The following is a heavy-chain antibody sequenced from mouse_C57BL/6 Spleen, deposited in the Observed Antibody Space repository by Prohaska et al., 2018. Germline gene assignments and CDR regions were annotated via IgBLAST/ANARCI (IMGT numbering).Heavy chain of an antibody. D-gene: IGHD2-1*01. Sequence: EVKLIQSGGGLVQLGGSLKLSCAASGIDFSRYWMSWVRRAPGKGLEWIGEIKPDSSTINYAPSLKDKFIISRDNAKNTLYLQMSKVRAEDTAVYYCARLGYYGQHVYWGQGTLVTVSA. CDR2: IKPDSSTI. J-gene: IGHJ3*01. CDR1: GIDFSRYW. V-gene: IGHV4-1*01. CDR3: ARLGYYGQHVY.